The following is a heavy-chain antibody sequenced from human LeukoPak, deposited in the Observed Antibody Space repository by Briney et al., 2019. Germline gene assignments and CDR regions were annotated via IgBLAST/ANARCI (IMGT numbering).Heavy chain of an antibody. V-gene: IGHV1-8*01. CDR2: MNPNSGDS. J-gene: IGHJ4*02. D-gene: IGHD3-22*01. Sequence: ASVKVSCKASGYTFTNSDINWVRQATGQGLEWMGWMNPNSGDSGNIQKFQGRVTMTRDTSINTAYMELSSLRSEDTAVYYCARGLTMTAITMGEWGQGTLVTVSS. CDR3: ARGLTMTAITMGE. CDR1: GYTFTNSD.